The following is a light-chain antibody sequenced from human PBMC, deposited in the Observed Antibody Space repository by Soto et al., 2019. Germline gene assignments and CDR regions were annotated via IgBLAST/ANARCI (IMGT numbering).Light chain of an antibody. V-gene: IGKV3-15*01. CDR1: QSVSSN. Sequence: EVVMTQSPATVSVSPGERATLSCRASQSVSSNLAWYQQKPGQAPRLLIYGASTRATGTPARFSGSGSGTEFTLTISSLQSEDFAVYYCQQYNNWPPITFGQGTRLEIK. CDR3: QQYNNWPPIT. CDR2: GAS. J-gene: IGKJ5*01.